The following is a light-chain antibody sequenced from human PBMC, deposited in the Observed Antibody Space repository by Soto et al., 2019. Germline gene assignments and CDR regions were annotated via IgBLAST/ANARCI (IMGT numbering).Light chain of an antibody. CDR3: LLSYNGPDV. CDR2: DTT. V-gene: IGLV7-46*01. CDR1: TGAVTNGHY. Sequence: QAVVTHEPSLTVSPGGTVTLTCGSSTGAVTNGHYPYWFQQKPGQAPRTLIYDTTNRHSWTPARFSGSLLGGKAALTRSGAQPEDEAEYYCLLSYNGPDVFGTGTKVTVL. J-gene: IGLJ1*01.